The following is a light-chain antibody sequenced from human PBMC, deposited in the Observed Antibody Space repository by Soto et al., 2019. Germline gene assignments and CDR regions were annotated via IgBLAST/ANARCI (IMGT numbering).Light chain of an antibody. J-gene: IGLJ1*01. CDR3: ASYAGTKLFV. CDR1: SSDVGFYNF. CDR2: EVT. V-gene: IGLV2-8*01. Sequence: LTQPPSASGSPGQSLTISCTGTSSDVGFYNFVSWYQQRPGKAPKLVIYEVTKRPSGVPDRFSGSKSGSTASLTVSGLQADDEADYYCASYAGTKLFVFGSGTRSPS.